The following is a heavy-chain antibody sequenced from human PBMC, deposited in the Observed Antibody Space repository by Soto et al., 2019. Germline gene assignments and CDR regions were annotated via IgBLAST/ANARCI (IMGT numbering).Heavy chain of an antibody. Sequence: QVQLGQSGAEVKEPGSSVNVSCKASGGTFSSYTISWVRQAPGQGFEWMGGITPGFGSGNYAQRFQGRVNITADKSTRTVYMALSSLTSADKASSYCARLTGSYQLGKRFDHWGQGTLVTVSS. CDR2: ITPGFGSG. J-gene: IGHJ5*02. D-gene: IGHD1-26*01. CDR3: ARLTGSYQLGKRFDH. CDR1: GGTFSSYT. V-gene: IGHV1-69*06.